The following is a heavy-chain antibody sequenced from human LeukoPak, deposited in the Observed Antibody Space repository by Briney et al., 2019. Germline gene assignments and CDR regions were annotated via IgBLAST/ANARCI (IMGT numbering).Heavy chain of an antibody. V-gene: IGHV3-23*01. Sequence: GGSLRLSCAASGFTFTNYGMNWVRQAPGKGLEWVSTISINGGTTYYADSVKGRFTISRDNSKNTLYLQMNSLRAEDTAVYYCARGYDYGDYVGAFDIWGQGTMVTVSS. J-gene: IGHJ3*02. CDR1: GFTFTNYG. CDR2: ISINGGTT. D-gene: IGHD4-17*01. CDR3: ARGYDYGDYVGAFDI.